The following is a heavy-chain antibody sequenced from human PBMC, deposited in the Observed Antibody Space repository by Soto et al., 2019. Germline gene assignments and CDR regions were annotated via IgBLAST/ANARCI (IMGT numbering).Heavy chain of an antibody. CDR3: ARPLSSSPESFDY. V-gene: IGHV1-69*13. CDR2: IIPIFGTA. D-gene: IGHD6-13*01. J-gene: IGHJ4*02. Sequence: GASVKVSCKASGGTFSSYAISWLRQAPGQGLEWMGGIIPIFGTANYAQKFQGRVTITADESTSTAYMELSSLRSEDTAVYYCARPLSSSPESFDYWGQGTLVTVLL. CDR1: GGTFSSYA.